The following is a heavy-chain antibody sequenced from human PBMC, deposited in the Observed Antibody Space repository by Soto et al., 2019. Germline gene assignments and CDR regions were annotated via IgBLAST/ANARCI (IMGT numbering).Heavy chain of an antibody. CDR1: GGSISSSSYY. J-gene: IGHJ4*02. CDR2: IYYSGST. Sequence: SETLSLTCTVSGGSISSSSYYWGWIRQPPGKGLEWIGSIYYSGSTYYNPSLKSRVTISVDTSKNQFSLKLSSVTAADTAVYYCARLTYYYDSSGLNHIDYWGQGTLVTVSS. D-gene: IGHD3-22*01. V-gene: IGHV4-39*01. CDR3: ARLTYYYDSSGLNHIDY.